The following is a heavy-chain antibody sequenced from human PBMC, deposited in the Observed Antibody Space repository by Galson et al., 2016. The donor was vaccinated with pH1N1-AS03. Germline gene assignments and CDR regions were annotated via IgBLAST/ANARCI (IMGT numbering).Heavy chain of an antibody. CDR3: AREPWGSTQGEY. CDR1: GFTINNNY. V-gene: IGHV3-53*01. CDR2: IYGGGDT. Sequence: LRLSCAASGFTINNNYMSWVRQAPGKGLEWVSVIYGGGDTFYADSVKGRFTISRDNSKNTVYLRMNSPRVEDTAVYYCAREPWGSTQGEYWGQGTLVTVSS. D-gene: IGHD3-16*01. J-gene: IGHJ4*02.